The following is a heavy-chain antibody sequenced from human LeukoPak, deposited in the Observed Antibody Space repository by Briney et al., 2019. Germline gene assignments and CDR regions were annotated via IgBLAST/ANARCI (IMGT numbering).Heavy chain of an antibody. Sequence: GGSLRLSCVVSTFTFSDYWMSWVRQAPGKGLEWVANIKQDGSEKYYVDSVKGRFTISRDNSRSTLYLQMNSLRPEDTSIYYCAREGYYGSGSPPSLYFDYWGQGTLVTVSS. CDR1: TFTFSDYW. CDR2: IKQDGSEK. V-gene: IGHV3-7*01. J-gene: IGHJ4*02. D-gene: IGHD3-10*01. CDR3: AREGYYGSGSPPSLYFDY.